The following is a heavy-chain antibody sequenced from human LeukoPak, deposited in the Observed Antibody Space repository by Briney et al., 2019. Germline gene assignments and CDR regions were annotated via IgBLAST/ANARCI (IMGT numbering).Heavy chain of an antibody. CDR1: GFTFSSYA. CDR3: AKRLTGYYYIDY. Sequence: PGGFLRLSCAVSGFTFSSYAMSWVRQATGKGLEWVSAISVSGSITYYADSVKGRFTISRDNSKNTLYLQMNSLRAEDTALYYCAKRLTGYYYIDYWGQGTLVTVSS. D-gene: IGHD3-9*01. J-gene: IGHJ4*02. CDR2: ISVSGSIT. V-gene: IGHV3-23*01.